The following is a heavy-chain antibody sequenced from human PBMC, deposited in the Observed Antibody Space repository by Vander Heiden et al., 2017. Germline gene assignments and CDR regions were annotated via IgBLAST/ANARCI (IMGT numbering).Heavy chain of an antibody. V-gene: IGHV1-2*02. CDR1: GYPFTGYY. J-gene: IGHJ6*02. CDR2: INPNSGGT. Sequence: QVQLVQSGAEVKKPGASVKVSCKTSGYPFTGYYLHWVRQAPGQGLEWMGWINPNSGGTHYAQKFQGRVTMTRDTSITTAYMELSSLRSDDTAVYFCAKDLRVVGPSLPIYGMDVWGQGTTVTVSS. CDR3: AKDLRVVGPSLPIYGMDV. D-gene: IGHD1-26*01.